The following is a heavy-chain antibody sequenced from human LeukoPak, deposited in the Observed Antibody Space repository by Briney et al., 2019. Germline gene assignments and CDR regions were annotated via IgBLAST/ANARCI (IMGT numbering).Heavy chain of an antibody. Sequence: GGSLRLSCAASGFTFSSYGMHWVRQAPGKGLEWVAFIRYDGSNKYYAASVKGRFTISRDNSKNTLYLQMNSLRAEDTAVYYCAKEKGDYASDWFDPWGQGTLVTVSS. J-gene: IGHJ5*02. V-gene: IGHV3-30*02. CDR1: GFTFSSYG. CDR3: AKEKGDYASDWFDP. D-gene: IGHD4-17*01. CDR2: IRYDGSNK.